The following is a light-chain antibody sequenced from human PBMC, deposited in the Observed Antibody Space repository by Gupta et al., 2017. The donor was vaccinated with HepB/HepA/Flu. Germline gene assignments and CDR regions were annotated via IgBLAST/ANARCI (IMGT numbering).Light chain of an antibody. CDR2: WAS. V-gene: IGKV4-1*01. CDR3: QQEDSTPLT. J-gene: IGKJ4*01. Sequence: DIVMTQSPDSLAVSLGERATINCKSSQSVLYSSNNKNYLAWYQQKPGQPPKLLIYWASTQESGVPYPFSGSGSGTDFTLTIISLHAEDVAVYYCQQEDSTPLTFGGGTKVEIK. CDR1: QSVLYSSNNKNY.